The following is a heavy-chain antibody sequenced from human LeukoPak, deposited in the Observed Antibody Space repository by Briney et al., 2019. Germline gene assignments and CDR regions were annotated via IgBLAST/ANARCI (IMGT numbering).Heavy chain of an antibody. J-gene: IGHJ5*02. V-gene: IGHV1-69*13. CDR1: GGTFSRYA. D-gene: IGHD2-2*01. CDR2: IIPIFGTA. CDR3: ARGRSYCSSTSCYNWFDP. Sequence: GASVKVSCKASGGTFSRYAISWVRQAPGQGLEWMGGIIPIFGTANYAQKFQGRVTITADESTSTAYMELSSLRSEDTAVYYCARGRSYCSSTSCYNWFDPWGQGTLVTVSS.